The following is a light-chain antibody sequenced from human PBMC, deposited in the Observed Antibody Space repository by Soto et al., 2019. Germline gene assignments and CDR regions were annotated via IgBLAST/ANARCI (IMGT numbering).Light chain of an antibody. J-gene: IGKJ4*02. CDR2: GAS. V-gene: IGKV1-12*01. Sequence: DIQMTQSPSSVSASVGDRVTITCRTSQGIRNWLAWYQQQPGKAPKLLIYGASSLQSGVPSRFSGGGSGTHFTLIISSLQPEDFAAYYCQQTNTFLPLTVGGGTKVEI. CDR3: QQTNTFLPLT. CDR1: QGIRNW.